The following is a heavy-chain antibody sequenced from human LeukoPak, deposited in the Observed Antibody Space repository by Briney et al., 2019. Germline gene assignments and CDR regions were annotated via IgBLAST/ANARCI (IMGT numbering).Heavy chain of an antibody. D-gene: IGHD1-26*01. CDR2: ISPNSGNT. V-gene: IGHV1-18*01. CDR1: GYTFTGSD. J-gene: IGHJ3*02. CDR3: ARDGSTRATPLAFDI. Sequence: GASVRVSCKASGYTFTGSDISWVRQAPGQGLEWMGWISPNSGNTNYTQKFKGRVSMTTDSFTSTAYMDLRSLRAGDTAVYYCARDGSTRATPLAFDIWGQGTLVTVSS.